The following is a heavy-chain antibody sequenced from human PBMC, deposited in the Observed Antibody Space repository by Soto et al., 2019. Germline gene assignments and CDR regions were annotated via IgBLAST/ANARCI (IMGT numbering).Heavy chain of an antibody. D-gene: IGHD2-21*02. CDR2: VNPSGGHT. CDR3: ARGGHVVVVTAALDY. J-gene: IGHJ4*02. Sequence: QVQLMQSGAEVKKPGASVEVSCRASGDTFTDDYIHWLRQAPGQGLEWMGTVNPSGGHTTYAQHFLGRVTMTRDTSTSTLYMELTSLTSDDTTVYYCARGGHVVVVTAALDYWGQGTLVTVSS. CDR1: GDTFTDDY. V-gene: IGHV1-46*01.